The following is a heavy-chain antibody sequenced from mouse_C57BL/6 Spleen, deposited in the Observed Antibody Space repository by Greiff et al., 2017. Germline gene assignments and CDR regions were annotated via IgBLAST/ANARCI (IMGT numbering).Heavy chain of an antibody. Sequence: VQLQQPGAELVKPGASVKVSCKASGYTFTSYWMHWVKQRPGQGLEWIGRIHPSDSDTNYNQKFKGKATLTVDKSSSTAYMQLSSLTSEDSAVYYCAIGFITTVVATDYYAMDYWGQGTSVTVSS. J-gene: IGHJ4*01. D-gene: IGHD1-1*01. V-gene: IGHV1-74*01. CDR1: GYTFTSYW. CDR2: IHPSDSDT. CDR3: AIGFITTVVATDYYAMDY.